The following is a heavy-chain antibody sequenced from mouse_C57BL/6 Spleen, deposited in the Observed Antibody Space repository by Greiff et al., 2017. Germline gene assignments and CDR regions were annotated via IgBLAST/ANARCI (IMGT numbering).Heavy chain of an antibody. CDR3: TRKGYGD. J-gene: IGHJ2*01. CDR1: GYTFTDYE. D-gene: IGHD1-1*02. CDR2: IDPETGGT. Sequence: QVQLKESGAELVRPGASVTLSCKASGYTFTDYEMHWVKQTPVHGLEWIGAIDPETGGTAYNQKFKGKAILTADKSSSTAYMELRSLTSEDSAVYYCTRKGYGDWGQGTTLTVSS. V-gene: IGHV1-15*01.